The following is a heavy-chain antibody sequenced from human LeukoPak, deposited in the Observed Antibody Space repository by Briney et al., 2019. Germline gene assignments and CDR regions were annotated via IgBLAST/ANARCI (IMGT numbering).Heavy chain of an antibody. V-gene: IGHV4-59*01. CDR3: ARTIDYYGSGSAYWFDP. CDR1: GGSISSYY. Sequence: SETLSLTCTVSGGSISSYYWSWIRQPPGKGLEWIGYIYYSGSTNYNPSLKSRVTISVDTSKNQFSLKLSSVTAADTAVYYCARTIDYYGSGSAYWFDPWGQGTLVTVSS. CDR2: IYYSGST. D-gene: IGHD3-10*01. J-gene: IGHJ5*02.